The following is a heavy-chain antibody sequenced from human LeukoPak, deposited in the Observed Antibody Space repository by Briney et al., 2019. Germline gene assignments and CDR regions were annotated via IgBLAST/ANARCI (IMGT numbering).Heavy chain of an antibody. CDR2: INSDGSST. Sequence: GGSLRLSCAASGFTFSSYWMHWVRQAPGKGLVWVSRINSDGSSTSYADSVKGRFTISRDNAKNTLYLQMNSLRAEDTAVYYCASLGYSSSWYSVDYYYYMDVWGKGTTVTISS. CDR3: ASLGYSSSWYSVDYYYYMDV. V-gene: IGHV3-74*01. CDR1: GFTFSSYW. D-gene: IGHD6-13*01. J-gene: IGHJ6*03.